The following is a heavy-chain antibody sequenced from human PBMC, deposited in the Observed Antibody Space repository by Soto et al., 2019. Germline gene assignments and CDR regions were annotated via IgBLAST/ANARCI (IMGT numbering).Heavy chain of an antibody. CDR3: ARLGSSGWYQGSCFDY. D-gene: IGHD6-19*01. CDR2: ILYSGST. J-gene: IGHJ4*02. CDR1: GGSITRNNHY. Sequence: QLQLQESGPGLVKPSETLSLTCTVSGGSITRNNHYWGWIRQSPGKGLEWIGNILYSGSTNYNPSPKSRVPISVETSKNQFSLKLSSVTAADTAVYYCARLGSSGWYQGSCFDYWGQGTLVTVSS. V-gene: IGHV4-39*01.